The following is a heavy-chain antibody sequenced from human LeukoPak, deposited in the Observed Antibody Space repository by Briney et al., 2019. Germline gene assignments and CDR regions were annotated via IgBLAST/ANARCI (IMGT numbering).Heavy chain of an antibody. V-gene: IGHV4-61*08. J-gene: IGHJ5*02. CDR3: ARAGGNWFDP. D-gene: IGHD3-10*01. Sequence: SETLSLTCTVSGGAISSGDYYWSWIRQPPGKGLEWIGYISYSGSTNYNPSLKSRVTISVDTSKNQFSLRLSSVTAADTAVYYCARAGGNWFDPWGQGTLVTVSS. CDR2: ISYSGST. CDR1: GGAISSGDYY.